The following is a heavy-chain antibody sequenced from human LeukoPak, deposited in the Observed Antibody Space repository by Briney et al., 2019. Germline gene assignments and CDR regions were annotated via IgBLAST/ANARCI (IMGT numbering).Heavy chain of an antibody. CDR2: ISSSSSYI. CDR3: ARGEWSSSPFDY. CDR1: GFTFSSYS. D-gene: IGHD6-6*01. Sequence: PGGSLRLSCAASGFTFSSYSMNWVRQAPGKGLEWVSSISSSSSYICYADSVKGRFTISRDNAKNSLYLQLNSLRAEDTALYYCARGEWSSSPFDYWGQGTLVTVSS. V-gene: IGHV3-21*01. J-gene: IGHJ4*02.